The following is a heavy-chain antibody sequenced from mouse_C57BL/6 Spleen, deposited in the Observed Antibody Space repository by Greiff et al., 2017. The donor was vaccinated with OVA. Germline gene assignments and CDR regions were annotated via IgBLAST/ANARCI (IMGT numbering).Heavy chain of an antibody. CDR1: GYTFTDYN. V-gene: IGHV1-18*01. CDR2: INPNNGGT. D-gene: IGHD6-5*01. Sequence: EVQLQESGPELVKPGASVKIPCKASGYTFTDYNMDWVKQSHGKSLEWIGDINPNNGGTIYNQKFKGKATLTVDKSSSTAYMELRSLTSEDTAVYYCARAYDRYYAMDYWGQGTSVTVSS. J-gene: IGHJ4*01. CDR3: ARAYDRYYAMDY.